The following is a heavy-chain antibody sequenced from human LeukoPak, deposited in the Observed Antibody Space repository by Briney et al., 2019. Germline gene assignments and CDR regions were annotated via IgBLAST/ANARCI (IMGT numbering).Heavy chain of an antibody. CDR3: AKEEFTPYFDY. V-gene: IGHV3-23*01. CDR2: ISGSGAGT. CDR1: GFTFTGYA. Sequence: GGSLRLSCAASGFTFTGYAMSWVRQAPGKGLEWVSGISGSGAGTYYADSVKGRFTISRDNSRNTLSLQMNSLRAEDTAVYYCAKEEFTPYFDYWGQGTLVTVSS. J-gene: IGHJ4*02.